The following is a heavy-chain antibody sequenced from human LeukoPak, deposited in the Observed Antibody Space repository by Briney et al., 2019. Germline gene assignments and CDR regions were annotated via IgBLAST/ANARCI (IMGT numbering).Heavy chain of an antibody. J-gene: IGHJ4*02. D-gene: IGHD6-6*01. CDR1: GFSLNSGYW. V-gene: IGHV4-38-2*02. CDR2: IYQSGRT. Sequence: SETLSLTCIVSGFSLNSGYWWGWIRQPPGKGLEWIGSIYQSGRTYYNPSLRGRVTISVDMSKNQFSLNLSSLAAADTAVYYCARVKSFSSSQFFFDRWGQGTLVTVSS. CDR3: ARVKSFSSSQFFFDR.